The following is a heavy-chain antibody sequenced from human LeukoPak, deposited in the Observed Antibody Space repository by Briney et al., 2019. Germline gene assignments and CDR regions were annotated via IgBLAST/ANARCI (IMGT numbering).Heavy chain of an antibody. CDR1: GFAVSSNY. D-gene: IGHD5-12*01. CDR3: AIRKSGNAIDY. V-gene: IGHV3-66*01. CDR2: IYSGGST. J-gene: IGHJ4*02. Sequence: GGSLRLSCAASGFAVSSNYMSWVRQAPGKGLEWVAVIYSGGSTNYADSVKGRFTISRDNPKNTLYLLMNSLRAEDTAVYYCAIRKSGNAIDYWGQGTLVTVSS.